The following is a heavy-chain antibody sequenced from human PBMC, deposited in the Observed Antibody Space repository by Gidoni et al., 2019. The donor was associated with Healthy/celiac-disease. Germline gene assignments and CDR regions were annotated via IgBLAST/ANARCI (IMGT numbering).Heavy chain of an antibody. Sequence: EVQLLESGGGLVQPGGSLRLSCAASGFTFSSYAMSWVRQAPGKGLEWVSAISGSGGSTYYADAVKGRFTISRDNSKNTLYLQMNSLRAEDTAVYYCAKDRVMATIKGEEDYWGQGTLVTVSS. CDR3: AKDRVMATIKGEEDY. V-gene: IGHV3-23*01. CDR2: ISGSGGST. CDR1: GFTFSSYA. J-gene: IGHJ4*02. D-gene: IGHD5-12*01.